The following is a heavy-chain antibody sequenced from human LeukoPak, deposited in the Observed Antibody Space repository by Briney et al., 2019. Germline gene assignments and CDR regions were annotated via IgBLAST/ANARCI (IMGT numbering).Heavy chain of an antibody. J-gene: IGHJ6*03. V-gene: IGHV3-7*01. CDR1: GFTFSSYW. Sequence: PGGSLRLCCAASGFTFSSYWMSWVRQAPGKGLEWVANIKQDGSEKYYVDSVKGRFTISRDNAKNSLYPQMNSLRAEDTAVYYCARENYDFWSGYYAPGDYYYYYMDVWGKGTTVTVSS. CDR3: ARENYDFWSGYYAPGDYYYYYMDV. D-gene: IGHD3-3*01. CDR2: IKQDGSEK.